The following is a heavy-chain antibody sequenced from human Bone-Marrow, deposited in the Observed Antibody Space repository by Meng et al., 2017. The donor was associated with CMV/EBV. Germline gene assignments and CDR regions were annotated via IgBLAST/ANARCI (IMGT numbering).Heavy chain of an antibody. CDR3: ARDRDYYYGMDV. CDR2: IYYSGST. CDR1: GGSISSYY. Sequence: SETLSLTCTVSGGSISSYYWSWIRQPPGKGLEWIGYIYYSGSTNYTRSLKSRVTISVDTSKNQFSLKLSSVTAADTAVYYCARDRDYYYGMDVWGQGTTVTGSS. J-gene: IGHJ6*02. D-gene: IGHD3-10*01. V-gene: IGHV4-59*01.